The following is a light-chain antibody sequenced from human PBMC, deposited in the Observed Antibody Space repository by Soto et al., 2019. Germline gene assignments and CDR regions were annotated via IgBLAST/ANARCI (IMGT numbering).Light chain of an antibody. CDR2: GAS. V-gene: IGKV3-15*01. Sequence: EIVMTQAPATLSVSPGERSTLSGRAGQSVGDNLAGYQPQPGQPPRLLIYGASTRATDMPGTFSGRGSGTEFTLTISRLQSEDFAVSFCQQYNIWPQTFGQGTKVDIK. J-gene: IGKJ1*01. CDR1: QSVGDN. CDR3: QQYNIWPQT.